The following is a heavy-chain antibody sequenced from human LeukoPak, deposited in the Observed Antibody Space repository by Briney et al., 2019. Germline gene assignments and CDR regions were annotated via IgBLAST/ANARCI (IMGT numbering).Heavy chain of an antibody. Sequence: GASVKVSFKASGYTFTIYYMHWVRQAPGQGLEWMGMINPSGGSTSYAQKFQGRVTMTRDTSTSTVYMELRSLRSEDTAVYYCARVADGGLIYDYWGQGTLVTVSS. J-gene: IGHJ4*02. V-gene: IGHV1-46*01. CDR2: INPSGGST. CDR3: ARVADGGLIYDY. CDR1: GYTFTIYY. D-gene: IGHD3/OR15-3a*01.